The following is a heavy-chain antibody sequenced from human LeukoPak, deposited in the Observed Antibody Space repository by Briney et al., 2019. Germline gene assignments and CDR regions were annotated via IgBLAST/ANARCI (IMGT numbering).Heavy chain of an antibody. J-gene: IGHJ4*02. CDR2: IYYSGST. CDR3: ARNSGWYEASIDY. CDR1: GGPISSYY. D-gene: IGHD6-19*01. V-gene: IGHV4-59*01. Sequence: SETLSLTCTVSGGPISSYYWSWIRQPPGKGLEWIGYIYYSGSTNYNPSLKSRVTISVDTSKNQFSLKLSSVTAADTAVYYCARNSGWYEASIDYWGQGTLVTASS.